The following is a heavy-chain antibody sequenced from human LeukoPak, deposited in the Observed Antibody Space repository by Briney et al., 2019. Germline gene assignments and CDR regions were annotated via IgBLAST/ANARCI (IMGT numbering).Heavy chain of an antibody. CDR2: IRSKANSYAT. D-gene: IGHD1-1*01. J-gene: IGHJ4*02. Sequence: GGSLRLSCTASGFTFSGSAMHWVRQASGKGLEWVGRIRSKANSYATVYAASVKGRFTISRDDSKNTAYLQMNSLKTEDTAVYYCTSGLSVRRSNNTPVDYWGQGTLVAVSS. CDR1: GFTFSGSA. CDR3: TSGLSVRRSNNTPVDY. V-gene: IGHV3-73*01.